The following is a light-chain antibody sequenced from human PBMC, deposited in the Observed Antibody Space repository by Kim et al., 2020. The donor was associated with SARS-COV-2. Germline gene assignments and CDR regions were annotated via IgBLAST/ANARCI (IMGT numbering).Light chain of an antibody. CDR2: KAS. CDR3: QQYNSYPFT. Sequence: DIQMTQSPSTLSASVGDRVTITCRASQSISIWLAWYQQKPGKAPKLLIYKASSLESGVPSRFSGSGSGTEFTLTTSSLQPDDFATYYCQQYNSYPFTFGGGTKVDIK. CDR1: QSISIW. V-gene: IGKV1-5*03. J-gene: IGKJ4*01.